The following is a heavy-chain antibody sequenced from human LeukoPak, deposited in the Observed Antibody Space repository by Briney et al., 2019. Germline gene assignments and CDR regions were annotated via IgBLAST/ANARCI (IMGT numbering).Heavy chain of an antibody. D-gene: IGHD5-18*01. CDR1: GFTFSSYG. CDR3: AKGITAMVLDY. J-gene: IGHJ4*02. V-gene: IGHV3-30*18. CDR2: ITYDGSHK. Sequence: PGRSLRLSFAVYGFTFSSYGVHWVRQAPGKGLEWGAVITYDGSHKYYAESVKARFTISRDNSKNTLYLQMNSLRGEDTAVYYCAKGITAMVLDYWGQGTLVTVSS.